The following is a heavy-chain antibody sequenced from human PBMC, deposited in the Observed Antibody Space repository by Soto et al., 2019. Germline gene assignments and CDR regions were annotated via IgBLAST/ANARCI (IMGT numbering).Heavy chain of an antibody. CDR1: GFTFSNYG. CDR2: ISYDGSNK. Sequence: GGSLRLSCAASGFTFSNYGMHWVRQAPGKGLEWVAVISYDGSNKYYADSVKGRFTISRDNSKNTLYLQMNSLRAEDTAVYYCARDLSSSPEWGQGTLVTVSS. V-gene: IGHV3-33*08. J-gene: IGHJ4*02. D-gene: IGHD6-13*01. CDR3: ARDLSSSPE.